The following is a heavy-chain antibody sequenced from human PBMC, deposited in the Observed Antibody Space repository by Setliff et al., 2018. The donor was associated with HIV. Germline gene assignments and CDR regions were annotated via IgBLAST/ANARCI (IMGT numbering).Heavy chain of an antibody. CDR1: GYSFTNYD. CDR2: MSPKSGYA. CDR3: ARYKSDIVGEVWLDP. V-gene: IGHV1-8*01. J-gene: IGHJ5*02. Sequence: ASVKVSCKASGYSFTNYDINWVRQAHGHGLEWVGWMSPKSGYADYAQKFQGRVTMTGNTSINTVYMELSSLKSEDTAVYYCARYKSDIVGEVWLDPWGQGTLVTVS. D-gene: IGHD2-21*01.